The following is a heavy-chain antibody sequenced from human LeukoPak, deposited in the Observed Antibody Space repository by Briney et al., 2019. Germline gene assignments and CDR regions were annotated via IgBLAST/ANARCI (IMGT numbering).Heavy chain of an antibody. CDR3: ARFAGRYGYYFDY. Sequence: VGSLRLSCAASGFTFSSYSMNWVRQAPGKGLEWVSSISSSSSYIYYADSVKGRFTISRDNAKNSLYLQMNSLRAEDTAVYYCARFAGRYGYYFDYWGQGTLVTVSS. V-gene: IGHV3-21*01. J-gene: IGHJ4*02. CDR1: GFTFSSYS. D-gene: IGHD6-19*01. CDR2: ISSSSSYI.